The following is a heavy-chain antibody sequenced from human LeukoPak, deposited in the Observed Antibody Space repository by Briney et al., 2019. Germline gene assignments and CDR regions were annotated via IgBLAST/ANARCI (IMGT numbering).Heavy chain of an antibody. J-gene: IGHJ4*02. CDR1: GFTFSSYG. Sequence: GGSLRLPCAASGFTFSSYGMHWVRQAPGKGLEWVAFIRYDGSNKYYADSVKGRFTISRDNSKNTLYLQMNSLRAEDTAVYYCAKSDYDILTGYPTFFDYWGQGTLVTVSS. D-gene: IGHD3-9*01. CDR2: IRYDGSNK. V-gene: IGHV3-30*02. CDR3: AKSDYDILTGYPTFFDY.